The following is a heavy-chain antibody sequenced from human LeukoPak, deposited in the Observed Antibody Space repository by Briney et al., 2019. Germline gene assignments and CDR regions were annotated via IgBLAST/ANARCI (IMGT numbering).Heavy chain of an antibody. CDR1: GFTFSSYG. J-gene: IGHJ4*02. Sequence: PGGSLRLSCAASGFTFSSYGMHWVRQAPGKGLEWVAFIRYDGSNKYYADSVKGRFTISRDNSKNTLYLQMNSLRAEDTAVYYCAKDDRRRDSGCYYLDGWGQGTLVTVSS. CDR2: IRYDGSNK. V-gene: IGHV3-30*02. D-gene: IGHD1-26*01. CDR3: AKDDRRRDSGCYYLDG.